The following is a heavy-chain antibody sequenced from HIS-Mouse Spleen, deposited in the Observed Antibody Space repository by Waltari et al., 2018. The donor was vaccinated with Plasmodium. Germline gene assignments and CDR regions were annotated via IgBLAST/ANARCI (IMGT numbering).Heavy chain of an antibody. D-gene: IGHD1-7*01. V-gene: IGHV4-39*07. Sequence: QLQLQESGPGLVKPSATLSLPYTVSGGSISSSSYYWGWVRQPPGKGLEWIGSIYYSGSTYYNPSLKSRVTISVDTSKNQFSLKLSSVTAADTAVYYCARDRITGTSYFDYWGQGTLVTVSS. CDR1: GGSISSSSYY. CDR3: ARDRITGTSYFDY. J-gene: IGHJ4*02. CDR2: IYYSGST.